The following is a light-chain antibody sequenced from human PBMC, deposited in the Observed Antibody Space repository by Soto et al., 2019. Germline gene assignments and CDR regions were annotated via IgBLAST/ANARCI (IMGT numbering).Light chain of an antibody. Sequence: EIVMTQSPATLSVSPGETATLSCRASQRVTSSLAWYQQQPGQAPRLLIYDASNRATGIAARFSGGGSGTEFTLTFSSLQSQDFAVYSCQQYKIWPPTTFGQGTRLELK. CDR3: QQYKIWPPTT. CDR1: QRVTSS. CDR2: DAS. V-gene: IGKV3-15*01. J-gene: IGKJ5*01.